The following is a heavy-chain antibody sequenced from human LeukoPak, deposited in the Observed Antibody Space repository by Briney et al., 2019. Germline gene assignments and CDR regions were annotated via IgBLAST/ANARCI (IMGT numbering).Heavy chain of an antibody. Sequence: SETLSLTCTVSGGSISSSSYYWGWIRQPPGKGLEWIGRIFYSGSTYYNPSLKSRVTMSVDTSKNQFSLKLSSVTAADTAVYYCARLGYYDSTFDPWGQGTLVTVSP. J-gene: IGHJ5*02. CDR2: IFYSGST. CDR3: ARLGYYDSTFDP. CDR1: GGSISSSSYY. V-gene: IGHV4-39*01. D-gene: IGHD3-3*01.